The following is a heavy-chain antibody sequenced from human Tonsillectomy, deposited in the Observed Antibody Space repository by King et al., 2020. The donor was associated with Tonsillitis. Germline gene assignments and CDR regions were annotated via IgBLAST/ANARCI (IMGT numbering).Heavy chain of an antibody. D-gene: IGHD6-19*01. Sequence: MQLVQSGGGVFHPGRSLRLSCATSGFTFSSYSMHWVRQAPGRGLEWVAVISFDGSNKFYADSVKGRFTISRDNSKNTLYLQMNSLRNEDTALYYCARAIAVADPFDSWGQGTLVTVSS. V-gene: IGHV3-30*04. CDR1: GFTFSSYS. CDR3: ARAIAVADPFDS. J-gene: IGHJ4*02. CDR2: ISFDGSNK.